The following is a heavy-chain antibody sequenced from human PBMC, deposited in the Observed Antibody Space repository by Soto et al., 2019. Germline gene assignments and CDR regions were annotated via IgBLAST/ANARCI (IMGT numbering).Heavy chain of an antibody. V-gene: IGHV1-69*13. CDR1: GGTFSSYT. Sequence: VASVKVSCKASGGTFSSYTISWVRQAPGQGLEWMGGIIPIFGTANYAQKFQGRVTITADESTSTAYMELSSLRSEDTAVYYCARALAVAGNNWFDPWGQGTLVTVSS. J-gene: IGHJ5*02. CDR3: ARALAVAGNNWFDP. D-gene: IGHD6-19*01. CDR2: IIPIFGTA.